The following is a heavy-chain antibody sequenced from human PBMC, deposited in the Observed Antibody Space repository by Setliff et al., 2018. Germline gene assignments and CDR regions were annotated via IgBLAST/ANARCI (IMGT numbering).Heavy chain of an antibody. D-gene: IGHD3-3*01. V-gene: IGHV4-39*07. Sequence: SETLSLTCTVSGASISTYPYYWGWIRQPPGKGLEWIANIYYTGITYHNPSLKSRVTISLDTSKNQFSLKLTSGTAADTAVYHCARYNPKLPELAIYGSFDYWGQGALVTVSS. CDR1: GASISTYPYY. CDR3: ARYNPKLPELAIYGSFDY. CDR2: IYYTGIT. J-gene: IGHJ4*02.